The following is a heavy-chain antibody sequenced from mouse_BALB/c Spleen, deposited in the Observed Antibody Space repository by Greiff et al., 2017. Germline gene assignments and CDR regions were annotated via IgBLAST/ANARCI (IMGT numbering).Heavy chain of an antibody. CDR3: ARRAVVATEAMDY. J-gene: IGHJ4*01. V-gene: IGHV5-12-2*01. CDR2: ISNGGGST. CDR1: GFTFSSYT. Sequence: EVMLVESGGGLVQPGGSLKLSCAASGFTFSSYTMSWVRQTPEKRLEWVAYISNGGGSTYYPDTVKGRFTISRDNAKNTLYLQMSSLKSEDTAMYYCARRAVVATEAMDYWGQGTSVTVSS. D-gene: IGHD1-1*01.